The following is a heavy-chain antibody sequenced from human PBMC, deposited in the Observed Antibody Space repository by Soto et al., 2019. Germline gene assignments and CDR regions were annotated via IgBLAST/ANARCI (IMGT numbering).Heavy chain of an antibody. Sequence: ETLSLTCAVSGGSISSSNWWSWVRQPPGKGLEWIGEIYHSGSTNYNPSLKSRVTISVDKSKNQFSLKLSSVTAADTAVYYCAGGSYYDYYYYGMDVWGQGTTVTVSS. J-gene: IGHJ6*02. CDR1: GGSISSSNW. D-gene: IGHD1-26*01. V-gene: IGHV4-4*02. CDR2: IYHSGST. CDR3: AGGSYYDYYYYGMDV.